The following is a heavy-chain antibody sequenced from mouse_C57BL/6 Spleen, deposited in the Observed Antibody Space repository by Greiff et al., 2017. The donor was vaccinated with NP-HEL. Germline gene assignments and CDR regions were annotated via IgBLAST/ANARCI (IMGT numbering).Heavy chain of an antibody. Sequence: EVKLVESGGGLVKPGGSLKLSCAASGFTFSSYTMSWVRQTPEKRLEWVATISGGGGNTYYPDSVKGRFTISRDNAKNTLYLQMSSLRSEDTALYYCARLNPGYFDVWGTGTTVTVSS. CDR2: ISGGGGNT. CDR1: GFTFSSYT. V-gene: IGHV5-9*01. CDR3: ARLNPGYFDV. J-gene: IGHJ1*03.